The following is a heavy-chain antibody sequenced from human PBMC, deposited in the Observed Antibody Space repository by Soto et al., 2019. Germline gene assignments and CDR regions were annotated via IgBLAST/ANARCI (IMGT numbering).Heavy chain of an antibody. CDR1: AFTFKNHW. J-gene: IGHJ6*02. V-gene: IGHV3-74*01. D-gene: IGHD3-10*01. CDR2: INGDGSIT. Sequence: PGGSLRLSCAASAFTFKNHWMHWVRQVPGKGPVWVSRINGDGSITSYADAVKGRFTISRDNAKNPLSLQINSLRAEDTAVYYCAKVGGYYGSGSYSVGENYYGMDVWGQGTTVTVSS. CDR3: AKVGGYYGSGSYSVGENYYGMDV.